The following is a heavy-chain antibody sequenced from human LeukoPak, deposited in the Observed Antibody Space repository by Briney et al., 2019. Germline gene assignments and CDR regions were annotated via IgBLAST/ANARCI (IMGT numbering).Heavy chain of an antibody. CDR2: INHSGST. J-gene: IGHJ3*02. CDR1: GASLSSYY. D-gene: IGHD5-18*01. CDR3: ASRDTAMVMAPDAFDI. V-gene: IGHV4-34*01. Sequence: SETLSLTCTVSGASLSSYYWSWIRQPPGKGLEWIGEINHSGSTNYNPSLKSRVTISVDTSKNQFSLKVSSVTAADTAVYYCASRDTAMVMAPDAFDIWGQGTMVTVSS.